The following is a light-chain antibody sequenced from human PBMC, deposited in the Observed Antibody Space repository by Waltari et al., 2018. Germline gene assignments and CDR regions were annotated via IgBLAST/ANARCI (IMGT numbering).Light chain of an antibody. CDR2: DVS. V-gene: IGLV2-11*01. CDR3: CSYAGSYTGV. J-gene: IGLJ1*01. CDR1: SSDVGGYNH. Sequence: QSALPQPRSVSGSPGQSVPISCTGTSSDVGGYNHVSWYQQHPGKAPKLMIYDVSKRPSGVPDRFSGSKSGNTASLTISGLQAEDEADYYCCSYAGSYTGVFGTGTKVTVL.